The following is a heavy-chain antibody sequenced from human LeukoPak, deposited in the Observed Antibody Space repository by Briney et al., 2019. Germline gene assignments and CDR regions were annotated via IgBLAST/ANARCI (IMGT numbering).Heavy chain of an antibody. J-gene: IGHJ6*02. V-gene: IGHV3-23*01. Sequence: GGSLRLSCAASGFTFSSYVMSWVRQAPGKGLEWVSVISGSGGSTYYADSVKGRFTISRDNSKNTLYLQMNSLRGEDTAVYYCAKDRDENCSGGSCYYGLDVWGQGTTVTVSS. D-gene: IGHD2-15*01. CDR2: ISGSGGST. CDR1: GFTFSSYV. CDR3: AKDRDENCSGGSCYYGLDV.